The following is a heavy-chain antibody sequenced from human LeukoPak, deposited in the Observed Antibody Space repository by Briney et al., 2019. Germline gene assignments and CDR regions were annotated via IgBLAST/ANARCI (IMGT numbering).Heavy chain of an antibody. D-gene: IGHD6-19*01. V-gene: IGHV3-21*01. J-gene: IGHJ4*02. CDR2: ISSSSSYI. CDR1: GFTFNNYN. Sequence: GESLRLSCAASGFTFNNYNMNWVRQAPGKGLEWVSSISSSSSYIYYADSVKGRFTISRDNAKNSLYLQMNSLRAEDTAVYYCARVAVAGDYWGQGTLVTVSS. CDR3: ARVAVAGDY.